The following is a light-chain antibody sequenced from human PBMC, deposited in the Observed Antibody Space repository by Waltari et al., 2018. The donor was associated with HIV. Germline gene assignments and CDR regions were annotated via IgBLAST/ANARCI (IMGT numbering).Light chain of an antibody. Sequence: EVVLTQSPATLSLSPGDTATLSCRASQSVGSHLAWYQQKPGQAPRLLIHDASNRATGIPARFSGLGSGTDFTLTISSLEPEDFAVYYCQQRSNWPPITFGQGTRLDIK. V-gene: IGKV3-11*01. J-gene: IGKJ5*01. CDR2: DAS. CDR3: QQRSNWPPIT. CDR1: QSVGSH.